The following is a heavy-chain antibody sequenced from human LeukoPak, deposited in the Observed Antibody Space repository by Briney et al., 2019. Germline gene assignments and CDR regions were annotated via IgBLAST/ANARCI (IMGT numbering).Heavy chain of an antibody. V-gene: IGHV1-69*04. CDR2: IIPILGIA. Sequence: ASVTVSCKASGGTFSSYAISWVRQAPGQGLEWMGRIIPILGIANYAQKFQGRVTITADKSTSTAYMELSSLRSEDTAVYYCATDPDTAMVTVQGYWGQGTLVAVSS. CDR1: GGTFSSYA. CDR3: ATDPDTAMVTVQGY. D-gene: IGHD5-18*01. J-gene: IGHJ4*02.